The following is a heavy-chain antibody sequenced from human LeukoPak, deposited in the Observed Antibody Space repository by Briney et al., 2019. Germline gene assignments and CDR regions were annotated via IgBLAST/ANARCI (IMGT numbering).Heavy chain of an antibody. V-gene: IGHV3-23*01. CDR1: GFTFSSYA. D-gene: IGHD2-8*01. Sequence: GGSLRLSCAASGFTFSSYAMSWVRQAPGKGLEWVSAISGSGGSTYYAAPVKGRFTISSDNSKNTLYLQMNSLRAEDTAAYYCARAGHCTNGICYTADFDYWGQGTLVTVSS. CDR2: ISGSGGST. CDR3: ARAGHCTNGICYTADFDY. J-gene: IGHJ4*02.